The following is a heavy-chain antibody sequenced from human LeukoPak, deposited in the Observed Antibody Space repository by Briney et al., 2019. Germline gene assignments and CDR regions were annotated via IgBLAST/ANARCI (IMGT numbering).Heavy chain of an antibody. CDR1: GFTFSSYA. Sequence: GGPLRLSCPASGFTFSSYAMSWVRQAPGKGLEWVASISGSGGSTYYADSVKGRFTISRDNSKNTLYLQMNSLRAEDTAVYYCAKGFGYSYGYGLDYWGQGTLVTVSS. J-gene: IGHJ4*02. CDR2: ISGSGGST. D-gene: IGHD5-18*01. CDR3: AKGFGYSYGYGLDY. V-gene: IGHV3-23*01.